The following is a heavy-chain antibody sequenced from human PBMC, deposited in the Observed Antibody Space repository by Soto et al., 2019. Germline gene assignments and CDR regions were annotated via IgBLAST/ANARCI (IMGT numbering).Heavy chain of an antibody. V-gene: IGHV1-69*13. CDR1: GGTFGSYA. CDR2: IIPIFGTA. J-gene: IGHJ6*02. D-gene: IGHD5-12*01. Sequence: SVKVSCKASGGTFGSYAISWVRQAPGQGLEWMGGIIPIFGTANYAQKFQGRVTITADESTSTAYMELSSLRSEDTAVYYCARDRRSGYAKANGMDVSGQAIMLTVSS. CDR3: ARDRRSGYAKANGMDV.